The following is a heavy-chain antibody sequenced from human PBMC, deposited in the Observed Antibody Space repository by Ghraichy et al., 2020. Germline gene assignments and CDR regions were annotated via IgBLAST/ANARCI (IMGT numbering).Heavy chain of an antibody. CDR2: IIPIFGTA. Sequence: SVKVSCKASGGTFSSYAISWVRQAPGQGLEWMGGIIPIFGTANYAQKFQGRVTITADESTSTAYMELSSLRSEDTAVYYCARDPYDYYYYYGMDVWGQGTTVTVSS. CDR1: GGTFSSYA. CDR3: ARDPYDYYYYYGMDV. V-gene: IGHV1-69*13. D-gene: IGHD5-12*01. J-gene: IGHJ6*02.